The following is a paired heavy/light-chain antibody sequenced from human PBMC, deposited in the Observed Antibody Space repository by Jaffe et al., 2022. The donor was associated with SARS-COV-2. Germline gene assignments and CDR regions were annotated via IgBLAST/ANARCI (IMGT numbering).Heavy chain of an antibody. CDR2: ISPSDSET. Sequence: EVQVVQSGTEVKKPGESLKISCKASGYTFTNYWIGWVRQMPGKGLEWMAIISPSDSETRYSPSFQGQVTISVDKSINTAYLQWSSLKASDTAMYYCARQYDYGLFDRWGQGTRVTVSS. D-gene: IGHD5-12*01. J-gene: IGHJ4*02. CDR3: ARQYDYGLFDR. CDR1: GYTFTNYW. V-gene: IGHV5-51*01.
Light chain of an antibody. V-gene: IGKV4-1*01. J-gene: IGKJ1*01. CDR3: HQYYSIPRT. Sequence: DIVVTQSPDSLAVSLGERATINCKSSQSVLYSSNNKNYIAWFQQKPGQPPKLLIDSASNRQSGVPDRFSGSGSGTDFTLTISSLQAEDVAVYYCHQYYSIPRTFGQGTKVEIK. CDR2: SAS. CDR1: QSVLYSSNNKNY.